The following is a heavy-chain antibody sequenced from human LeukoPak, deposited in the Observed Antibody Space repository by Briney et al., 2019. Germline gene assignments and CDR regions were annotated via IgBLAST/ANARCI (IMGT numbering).Heavy chain of an antibody. CDR1: GYTFTSYY. J-gene: IGHJ4*02. V-gene: IGHV1-46*01. Sequence: ASVKVSCKASGYTFTSYYMHWVRQAPGQGLEWMGIISPSGGSTSYAQKFQGRVTMTRDTSTSTVYMELSSLRSEDTAVYYCARDRRGGVIDYWGQGTLVTVSS. CDR3: ARDRRGGVIDY. CDR2: ISPSGGST. D-gene: IGHD3-16*01.